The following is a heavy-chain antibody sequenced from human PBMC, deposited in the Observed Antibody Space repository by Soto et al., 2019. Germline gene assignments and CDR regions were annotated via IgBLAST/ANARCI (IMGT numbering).Heavy chain of an antibody. J-gene: IGHJ4*02. Sequence: QRQLVDSGGGVVQPGRSLRLSCEASGFSFSSYGMHWVRQAPGKGLEWVAVISDDGTFKDYADSVKGRFTISRDNSENTLFLQMNRLGPNDTAVYYCAKDYGPKAPYPYSNTHTDFWGLGTRVTVSS. D-gene: IGHD6-13*01. CDR1: GFSFSSYG. CDR2: ISDDGTFK. CDR3: AKDYGPKAPYPYSNTHTDF. V-gene: IGHV3-30*18.